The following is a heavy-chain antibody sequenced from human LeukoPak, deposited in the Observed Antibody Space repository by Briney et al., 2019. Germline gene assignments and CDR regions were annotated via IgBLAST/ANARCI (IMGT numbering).Heavy chain of an antibody. J-gene: IGHJ3*02. V-gene: IGHV1-8*01. Sequence: GASVKVSCKASVYTFTSYDINWVRQATGQGLEWMGWMNPNSGNTGYAQKFQGRVTMTRNTSISTAYMELSSLRSEDTAVYYCASPAYCSSTSCYAFDIWGQGTMVTVSS. CDR3: ASPAYCSSTSCYAFDI. D-gene: IGHD2-2*01. CDR1: VYTFTSYD. CDR2: MNPNSGNT.